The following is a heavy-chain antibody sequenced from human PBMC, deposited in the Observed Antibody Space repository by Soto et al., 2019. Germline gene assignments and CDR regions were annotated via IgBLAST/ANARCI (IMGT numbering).Heavy chain of an antibody. J-gene: IGHJ3*02. CDR1: GFTFDDYA. D-gene: IGHD6-13*01. CDR2: ISWNSGSI. CDR3: AKALSSIAAAGTSHAFDI. V-gene: IGHV3-9*01. Sequence: DVQLVESGGGLVQPGRSLRLSCAASGFTFDDYAMHWVRQAPGKGLEWVSGISWNSGSIGYADSVKGRFTISRDNAKNSLYLQMNSLRAEDTALYYCAKALSSIAAAGTSHAFDIWGQGTMVTVSS.